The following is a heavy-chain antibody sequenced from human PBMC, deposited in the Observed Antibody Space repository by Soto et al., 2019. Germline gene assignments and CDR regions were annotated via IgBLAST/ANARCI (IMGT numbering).Heavy chain of an antibody. Sequence: LRLSCAASGFIFENFGMSWVRQAPGEGLEWISSISGSGFKKYYADSVKGRFTISRDNSKSTVYLELNNLSAEDTAVYHCAKNQGVELVPLATVDWFDPWGQGSVVTVSS. D-gene: IGHD1-26*01. CDR1: GFIFENFG. V-gene: IGHV3-23*01. CDR3: AKNQGVELVPLATVDWFDP. J-gene: IGHJ5*02. CDR2: ISGSGFKK.